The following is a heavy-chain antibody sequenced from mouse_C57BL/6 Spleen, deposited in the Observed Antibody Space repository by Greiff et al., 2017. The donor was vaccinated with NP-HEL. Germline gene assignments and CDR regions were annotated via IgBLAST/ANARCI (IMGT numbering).Heavy chain of an antibody. CDR3: ARGDDYDRDYYAMDY. D-gene: IGHD2-4*01. V-gene: IGHV5-4*03. Sequence: EVKLVESGGGLVKPGGSLKLSCAASGFTFSSYAMSLVRQTPEKRLEWVATISDGGSYTYYPDNVKGRFTISRDNAKNNRYLQMSHLKSEDTAMYYCARGDDYDRDYYAMDYWGQGTSVTVSS. CDR1: GFTFSSYA. J-gene: IGHJ4*01. CDR2: ISDGGSYT.